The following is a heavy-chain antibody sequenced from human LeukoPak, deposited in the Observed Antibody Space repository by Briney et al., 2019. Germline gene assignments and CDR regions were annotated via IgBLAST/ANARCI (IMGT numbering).Heavy chain of an antibody. CDR1: GFTFSSYE. J-gene: IGHJ1*01. CDR3: ARNQVGATFLGYFQH. CDR2: ISSSSSYI. Sequence: GGSLRLSCAASGFTFSSYEMNWVRQAPGKGLEWVSSISSSSSYIYYADSVRGRFTISRDNAKNSLYLQMNSLRAEDTAVYYCARNQVGATFLGYFQHWGQGALVTVSS. D-gene: IGHD1-26*01. V-gene: IGHV3-21*01.